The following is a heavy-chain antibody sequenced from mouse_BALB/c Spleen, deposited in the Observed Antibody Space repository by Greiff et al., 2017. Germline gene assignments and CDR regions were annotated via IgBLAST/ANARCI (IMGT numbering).Heavy chain of an antibody. J-gene: IGHJ3*01. CDR3: ARWEDYAWFAY. Sequence: QVQLQQSGAELAKPGASVKMSCKASGYTFTSYWMHWVKQRPGQGLEWIGYINPSTGYTEYNQKFKGKATLTSDKSSSTAYMELSSLTSEDSAVYYCARWEDYAWFAYWGQGTLVTVSA. D-gene: IGHD2-4*01. CDR2: INPSTGYT. CDR1: GYTFTSYW. V-gene: IGHV1-7*01.